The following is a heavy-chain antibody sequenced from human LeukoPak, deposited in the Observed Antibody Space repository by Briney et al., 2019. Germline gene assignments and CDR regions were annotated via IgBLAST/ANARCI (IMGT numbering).Heavy chain of an antibody. CDR3: ARGGYYDSSGYSNNWFDP. CDR1: GYTFTSYG. Sequence: GASVKVSCKASGYTFTSYGISWVRQAPGQGLEWMGWISAYNGNTNYAQKLQGRVTMTTDTSTSTAYMELRSLRSDDTAVYYCARGGYYDSSGYSNNWFDPWGQGTLVTVSS. J-gene: IGHJ5*02. D-gene: IGHD3-22*01. V-gene: IGHV1-18*01. CDR2: ISAYNGNT.